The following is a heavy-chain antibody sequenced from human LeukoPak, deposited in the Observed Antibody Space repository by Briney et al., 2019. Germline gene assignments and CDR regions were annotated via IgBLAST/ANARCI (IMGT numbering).Heavy chain of an antibody. CDR1: GYTFSYD. J-gene: IGHJ4*02. CDR3: ARGLGNDGIFDY. V-gene: IGHV1-8*01. Sequence: EASVKVSCKASGYTFSYDINWVRQATGQGLEWMGWMNPNSGNTGYARKFQGRVTMTRNTSISTAYMELSSLRSEDTAVYYCARGLGNDGIFDYWGQGTLVSVSS. CDR2: MNPNSGNT. D-gene: IGHD1-1*01.